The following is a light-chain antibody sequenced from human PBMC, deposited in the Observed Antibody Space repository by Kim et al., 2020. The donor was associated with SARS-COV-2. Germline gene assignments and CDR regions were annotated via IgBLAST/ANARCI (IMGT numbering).Light chain of an antibody. CDR1: SSDVGGYNY. V-gene: IGLV2-8*01. Sequence: GPSVTISCTGTSSDVGGYNYVSWYQQHPGKAPKLMIYEVSKRPSGVPDRFSGSKSGNTASLTVSGLQAEDEADYYCSSYAGSNNPLFGGGTQLTVL. J-gene: IGLJ2*01. CDR2: EVS. CDR3: SSYAGSNNPL.